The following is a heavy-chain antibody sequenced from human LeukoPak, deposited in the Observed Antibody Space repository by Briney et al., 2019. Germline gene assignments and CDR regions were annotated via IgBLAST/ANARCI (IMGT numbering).Heavy chain of an antibody. CDR1: GYSFTSYW. CDR2: IYPGDSDT. D-gene: IGHD1-7*01. V-gene: IGHV5-51*01. Sequence: HGESLKISCKGSGYSFTSYWIGWVRLMPGKGLEWMGIIYPGDSDTRYSPSLQGQVTISVDKSTSTAYLQWSSLKAADTAMYYCARPQTPRTLGGFDIWGQGTMAIVSS. CDR3: ARPQTPRTLGGFDI. J-gene: IGHJ3*02.